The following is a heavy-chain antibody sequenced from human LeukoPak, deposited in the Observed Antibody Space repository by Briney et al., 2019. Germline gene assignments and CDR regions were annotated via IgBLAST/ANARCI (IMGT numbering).Heavy chain of an antibody. J-gene: IGHJ4*02. V-gene: IGHV4-39*01. D-gene: IGHD4-11*01. CDR2: MSYVGVT. Sequence: SETLSLTCTVSGDSISSTTYWWGWIRQSPGKGLEWIGSMSYVGVTSYNPSLKSRATISVDTSKNQFSLMLSSVTAADTAVYYCTRLPLDYSLDHWGQGTPVSVSS. CDR3: TRLPLDYSLDH. CDR1: GDSISSTTYW.